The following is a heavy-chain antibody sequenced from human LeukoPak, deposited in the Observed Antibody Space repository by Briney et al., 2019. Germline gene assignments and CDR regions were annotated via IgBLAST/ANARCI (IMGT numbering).Heavy chain of an antibody. J-gene: IGHJ6*02. CDR2: IWYDGSNK. V-gene: IGHV3-33*08. CDR1: GFTFSSYA. CDR3: ARDSHDFWSGYNSYYYYGMDV. D-gene: IGHD3-3*01. Sequence: GGSLRLSCAASGFTFSSYAMSWVRQAPGKGLEWVAVIWYDGSNKYYADSVKGRFTISRDNSKNTLYLQMNSLRAEDTAVYYCARDSHDFWSGYNSYYYYGMDVWGQGTTVTVSS.